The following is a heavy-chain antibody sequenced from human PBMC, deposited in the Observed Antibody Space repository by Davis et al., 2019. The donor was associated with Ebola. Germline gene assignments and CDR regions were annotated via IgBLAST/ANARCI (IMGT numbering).Heavy chain of an antibody. D-gene: IGHD6-13*01. CDR1: GYTFTSHG. V-gene: IGHV1-3*01. CDR3: ARDIAAAGTTDY. CDR2: INAGNGHT. J-gene: IGHJ4*02. Sequence: ASVKVSCKASGYTFTSHGISWVRQPPGQGLEWMGWINAGNGHTEYSQKFQGRATISRDTSASTAYMELRSLRSEDTAVYYCARDIAAAGTTDYWGQGSLVTVSS.